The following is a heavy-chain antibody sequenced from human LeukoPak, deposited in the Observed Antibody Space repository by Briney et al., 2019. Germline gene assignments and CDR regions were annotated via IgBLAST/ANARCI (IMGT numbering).Heavy chain of an antibody. V-gene: IGHV4-59*01. CDR1: GGSISSYY. CDR3: ARGIAAAATDY. J-gene: IGHJ4*02. CDR2: IYYSGST. D-gene: IGHD6-13*01. Sequence: PSETLSLTCTVSGGSISSYYWSWIRQPPGKALEWIGYIYYSGSTNYNPSLKSRVTISVDTSKNQFSLKLSSVTAADTAVYYCARGIAAAATDYWGQGTLVTVSS.